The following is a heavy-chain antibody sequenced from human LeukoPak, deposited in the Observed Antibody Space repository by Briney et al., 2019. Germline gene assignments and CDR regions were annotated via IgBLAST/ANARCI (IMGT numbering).Heavy chain of an antibody. CDR2: IYYSGST. CDR3: ARGVPRGYYMDV. J-gene: IGHJ6*03. Sequence: PSETLSLTCTVSGGSIISHYWSWIRQHPGKGLEWIGYIYYSGSTYYNPSLKSRVTISVDTSKNQFSLKLSSVTAADTAVYYCARGVPRGYYMDVWGKGTTVTVSS. V-gene: IGHV4-59*06. D-gene: IGHD3-10*01. CDR1: GGSIISHY.